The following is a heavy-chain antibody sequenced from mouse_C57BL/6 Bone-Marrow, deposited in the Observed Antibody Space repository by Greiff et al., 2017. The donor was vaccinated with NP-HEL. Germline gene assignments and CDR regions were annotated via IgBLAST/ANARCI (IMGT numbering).Heavy chain of an antibody. CDR1: GYTFTSYG. CDR2: IYPRSGNT. Sequence: VQRVESGAELARPGASVKLSCKASGYTFTSYGISWVKQRTGQGLEWIGEIYPRSGNTYYNEKFKGKATLTADKSSSTAYMELRSLTSEDSAVYFCARRRIAYWGQGTLVTVSA. V-gene: IGHV1-81*01. J-gene: IGHJ3*01. CDR3: ARRRIAY.